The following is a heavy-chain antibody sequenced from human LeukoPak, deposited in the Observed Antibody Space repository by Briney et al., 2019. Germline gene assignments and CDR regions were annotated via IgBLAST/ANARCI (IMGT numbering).Heavy chain of an antibody. Sequence: SETLSLTCTVSGGSISSYYWSWIRQPAGKGLEWIGRIYTSGSTNYNPSLTSRVTMSVDTSKNQCSLKLSSVTAADTAVYYCARERVVRGVIIAPYYFGMDVWGQGTTVTVSS. CDR3: ARERVVRGVIIAPYYFGMDV. CDR1: GGSISSYY. V-gene: IGHV4-4*07. CDR2: IYTSGST. D-gene: IGHD3-10*01. J-gene: IGHJ6*02.